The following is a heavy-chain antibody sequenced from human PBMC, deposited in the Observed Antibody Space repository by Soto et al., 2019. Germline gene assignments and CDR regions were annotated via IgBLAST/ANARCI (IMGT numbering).Heavy chain of an antibody. Sequence: DPGKGLEWVSYISSSSRTISYADSVWGRFTISRDNAENSVYLQMNSLRAEDTALYYCARNSAHFDYWGQG. J-gene: IGHJ4*02. V-gene: IGHV3-11*01. D-gene: IGHD3-3*02. CDR2: ISSSSRTI. CDR3: ARNSAHFDY.